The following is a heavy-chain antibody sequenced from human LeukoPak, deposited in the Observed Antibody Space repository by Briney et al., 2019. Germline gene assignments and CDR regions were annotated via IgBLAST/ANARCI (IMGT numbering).Heavy chain of an antibody. Sequence: ASVKVSCKASGGTFSSYAISWVRQAPGQGLEWMGGIIPIFGTANYAQKFQGRVTITADESTSTAYMELSSLRSGDTAVYYCATVRVATIRNYYYYYGMDVWGQGTTVTVSS. CDR2: IIPIFGTA. V-gene: IGHV1-69*13. D-gene: IGHD5-12*01. CDR1: GGTFSSYA. J-gene: IGHJ6*02. CDR3: ATVRVATIRNYYYYYGMDV.